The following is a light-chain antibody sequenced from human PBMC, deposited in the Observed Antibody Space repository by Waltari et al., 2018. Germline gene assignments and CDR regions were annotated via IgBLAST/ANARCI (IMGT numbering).Light chain of an antibody. CDR2: DAS. J-gene: IGKJ1*01. CDR1: HDISNY. V-gene: IGKV1-33*01. Sequence: DIQMTQSPSSLSASVGDRVTITCQASHDISNYLNWYQQKSGKAPKLLIYDASDLETGVPSMFSGSGSGTDFTFTISSLQPEDIAIYYCQQYDNLPRTFGQGTKVEIK. CDR3: QQYDNLPRT.